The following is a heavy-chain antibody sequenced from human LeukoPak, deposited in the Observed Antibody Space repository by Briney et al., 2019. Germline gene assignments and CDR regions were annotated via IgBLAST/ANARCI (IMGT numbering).Heavy chain of an antibody. V-gene: IGHV4-59*10. D-gene: IGHD6-6*01. Sequence: SETLSLTCAVYGGSFSGYYWSWIRQPAGKGLEWIGRIYTSGSTNYNPSLKSRVTISVDTSKNQFSLKLSSVTAADTAVYYCARSNGFGSSPGGDYWGQGTLVTVSS. CDR2: IYTSGST. CDR3: ARSNGFGSSPGGDY. CDR1: GGSFSGYY. J-gene: IGHJ4*02.